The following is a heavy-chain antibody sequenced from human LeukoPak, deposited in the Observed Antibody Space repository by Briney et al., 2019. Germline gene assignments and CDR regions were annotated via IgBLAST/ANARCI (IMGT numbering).Heavy chain of an antibody. CDR3: ARGPNYGGNSKDFDY. CDR1: GGSISSSSYY. J-gene: IGHJ4*02. CDR2: IYYSGST. D-gene: IGHD4-23*01. V-gene: IGHV4-39*01. Sequence: SETLSLTCTVSGGSISSSSYYWGWLRQPPGKGLEWFGSIYYSGSTYYNPSLKSRVTISVDTSKNQCSLKLSSVTAADTAVYYCARGPNYGGNSKDFDYWGQGTLVTVSS.